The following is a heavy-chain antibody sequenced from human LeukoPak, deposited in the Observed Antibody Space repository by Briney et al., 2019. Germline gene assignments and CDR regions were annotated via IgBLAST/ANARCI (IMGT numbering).Heavy chain of an antibody. V-gene: IGHV4-4*02. CDR3: ARVRSYTAVAGN. J-gene: IGHJ4*02. D-gene: IGHD6-19*01. CDR1: GGSISSSNW. CDR2: INHSGST. Sequence: SETLSLTCAVSGGSISSSNWWSWVRQPPGKGLEWIGEINHSGSTNYNPSLKSRVTISVDTSKNQFSLKLSSVTAADMAVYYCARVRSYTAVAGNWGQGTLVTVSS.